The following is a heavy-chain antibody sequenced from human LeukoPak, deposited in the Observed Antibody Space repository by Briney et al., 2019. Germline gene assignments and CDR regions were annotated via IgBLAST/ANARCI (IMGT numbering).Heavy chain of an antibody. J-gene: IGHJ4*01. CDR1: GFTFSNSA. D-gene: IGHD6-19*01. CDR3: AKGIYSSGWSYFDY. CDR2: LSGSGITT. V-gene: IGHV3-23*01. Sequence: GGSLRRSCAASGFTFSNSAMSWVRPAPGKGLEWVSTLSGSGITTYYADSVKGRFTISRDNSKNTLYLQMNSLRAEDTAVYYCAKGIYSSGWSYFDYWGHGTLVTVSS.